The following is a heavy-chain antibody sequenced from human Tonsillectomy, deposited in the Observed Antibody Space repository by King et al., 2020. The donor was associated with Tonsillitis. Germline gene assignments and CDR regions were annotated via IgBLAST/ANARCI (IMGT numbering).Heavy chain of an antibody. CDR2: IFYSGTT. J-gene: IGHJ4*02. D-gene: IGHD2-15*01. V-gene: IGHV4-39*01. CDR1: GDSISSGSYC. CDR3: ARNKGHCDGGSCFPYNY. Sequence: QLQESGPGLVKPSETLSLTCTVSGDSISSGSYCWGWIRQPPGKGLEWIGCIFYSGTTYYKSSLKSRVTISVDTSRNQFSLRMSSVTAADTAVYYCARNKGHCDGGSCFPYNYWGQGPLVTVPS.